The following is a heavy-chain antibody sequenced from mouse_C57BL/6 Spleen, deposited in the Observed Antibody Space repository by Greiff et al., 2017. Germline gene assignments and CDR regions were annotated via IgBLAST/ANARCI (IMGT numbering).Heavy chain of an antibody. Sequence: EVHLVESGGGLVKPGGSLKLSCAASGFTFSSYTMSWVRQTPEKRLEWVATISGGGGNTYYPDSVKGRFTISRDNAKNTLYLQMSSLRSEDTALYYCARRGYGREDYFDYWGQGTTLTVSS. D-gene: IGHD1-1*01. CDR3: ARRGYGREDYFDY. CDR1: GFTFSSYT. V-gene: IGHV5-9*01. CDR2: ISGGGGNT. J-gene: IGHJ2*01.